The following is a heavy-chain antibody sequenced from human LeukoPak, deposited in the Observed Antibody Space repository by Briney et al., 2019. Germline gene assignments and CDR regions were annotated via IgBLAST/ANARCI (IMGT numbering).Heavy chain of an antibody. V-gene: IGHV3-30-3*01. D-gene: IGHD3-22*01. CDR1: GFSFSSCA. Sequence: GGSLRLSCVASGFSFSSCAVHWVRQAPGNGLEWATNISHDGINKHYVDSVRGRFTISRDNSKNTLFLQMNSLTAEDTAVYYCVKGVATYESISGYFDYWGQGTLVTVSS. CDR2: ISHDGINK. CDR3: VKGVATYESISGYFDY. J-gene: IGHJ4*02.